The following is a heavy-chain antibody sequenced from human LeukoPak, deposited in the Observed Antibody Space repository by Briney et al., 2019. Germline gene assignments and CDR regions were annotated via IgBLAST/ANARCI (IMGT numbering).Heavy chain of an antibody. J-gene: IGHJ5*02. D-gene: IGHD6-6*01. CDR3: ARLSSLANIAARGRTWLDP. V-gene: IGHV4-39*07. CDR2: IYYSGST. CDR1: GGSISTSGYY. Sequence: PSETLSLTCTVSGGSISTSGYYWGWIRQPPGKGMEWIGNIYYSGSTNYSPSLKSRVTISVDTSKNQFSLKLSSVTAADTAVYYCARLSSLANIAARGRTWLDPWGQGSLVTVSS.